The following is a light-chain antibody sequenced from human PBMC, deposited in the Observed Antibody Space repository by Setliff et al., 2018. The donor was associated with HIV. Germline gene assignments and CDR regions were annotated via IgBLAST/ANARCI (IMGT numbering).Light chain of an antibody. CDR3: SSYATSSIPYV. V-gene: IGLV2-14*02. CDR2: GVN. CDR1: NSDVGTYDL. Sequence: QSALAQPASVSGSPGQSITISCTGSNSDVGTYDLVSWYQQFPGRAPNLVIFGVNKRPSGVSNRFSGSKSGNTASLTISGLQAEDEANYYCSSYATSSIPYVFGTGTKVTVL. J-gene: IGLJ1*01.